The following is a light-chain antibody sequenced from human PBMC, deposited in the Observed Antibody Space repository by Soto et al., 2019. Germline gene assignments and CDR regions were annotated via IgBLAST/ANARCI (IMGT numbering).Light chain of an antibody. CDR1: SSDIGSYDL. V-gene: IGLV2-23*01. CDR2: EGT. CDR3: CSYAGSRTYV. J-gene: IGLJ1*01. Sequence: QSALTQPASVSGPLGQSIVISCTGSSSDIGSYDLVSWYQQYPGKAPKVVIFEGTKRPSGVSNRFSGSKSGNTASLTISGLQTEDEADYYCCSYAGSRTYVFGAGTKLIVL.